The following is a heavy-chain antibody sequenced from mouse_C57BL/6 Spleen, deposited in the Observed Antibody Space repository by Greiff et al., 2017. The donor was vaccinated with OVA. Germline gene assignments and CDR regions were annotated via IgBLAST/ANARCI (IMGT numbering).Heavy chain of an antibody. CDR3: AGHEEGNYYGSFDY. V-gene: IGHV1-62-2*01. Sequence: QVQLKESGAELVKPGASVKLSCKASGYTFTEYTIHWVKQRSGRGLGGIGWFYPGSGSIKYNEKFKDKATLTADKSSSTVYMELSRLTSEDSAVYFCAGHEEGNYYGSFDYWGQGTTLTVSS. J-gene: IGHJ2*01. D-gene: IGHD1-1*01. CDR1: GYTFTEYT. CDR2: FYPGSGSI.